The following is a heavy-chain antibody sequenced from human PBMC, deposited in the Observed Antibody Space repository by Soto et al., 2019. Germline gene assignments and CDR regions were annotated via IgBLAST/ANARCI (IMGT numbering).Heavy chain of an antibody. CDR3: ARTNWEYFDY. V-gene: IGHV4-59*01. D-gene: IGHD7-27*01. CDR2: IYYSGNT. J-gene: IGHJ4*02. CDR1: GGSISSYY. Sequence: SETLSLTCTVSGGSISSYYWSWIRQPPGKGLGWIGYIYYSGNTNYNPSLKSRVTISVDTSKNQFSLKLSSVTAADTAVYYCARTNWEYFDYWGQGTLVTVSS.